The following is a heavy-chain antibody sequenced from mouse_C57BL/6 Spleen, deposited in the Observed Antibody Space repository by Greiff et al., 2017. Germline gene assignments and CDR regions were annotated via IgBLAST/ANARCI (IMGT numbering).Heavy chain of an antibody. Sequence: QVQLKQPGAELVKPGASVKMSCKASGYTFTSYWITWVKQRPGQGLEWIGDIYPGSGSTNYNEKFKSKATLTVDTSSSTAYMQLSSLTSEDSAVYYCARRGYGSSPCYAMDYWGQGTSVTVSS. CDR2: IYPGSGST. CDR3: ARRGYGSSPCYAMDY. D-gene: IGHD1-1*01. V-gene: IGHV1-55*01. J-gene: IGHJ4*01. CDR1: GYTFTSYW.